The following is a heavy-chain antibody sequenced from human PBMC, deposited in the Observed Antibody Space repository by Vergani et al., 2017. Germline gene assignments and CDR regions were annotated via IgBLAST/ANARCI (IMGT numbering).Heavy chain of an antibody. D-gene: IGHD2-15*01. J-gene: IGHJ6*02. CDR1: GYTFTSYG. CDR3: AREYCSGGSCYFGYYYYGMDV. V-gene: IGHV1-18*01. Sequence: QVQLVQSGAEVKKPGASVKVSCKASGYTFTSYGISWVRQAPGQGLEWMGWISAYNGNTNYAQKRQGRVTMTTDTSTSTAYMELRSLRSDATSVYYCAREYCSGGSCYFGYYYYGMDVWGQGTTVTVSS. CDR2: ISAYNGNT.